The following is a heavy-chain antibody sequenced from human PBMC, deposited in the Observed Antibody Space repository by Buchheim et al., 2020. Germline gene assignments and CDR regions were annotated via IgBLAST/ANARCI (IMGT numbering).Heavy chain of an antibody. Sequence: EVQLVESGGALVQPGGSLRLSCAASGFTFNTYWVHWVRQVPGKGLEWVSRVDPSGRGPSYSGSVQGRFTISRDNAKNTLYFQMTSLRVEDTAVYYCTRDFGPYGGSPAYWGQGAL. CDR2: VDPSGRGP. CDR3: TRDFGPYGGSPAY. CDR1: GFTFNTYW. J-gene: IGHJ4*02. D-gene: IGHD3-16*01. V-gene: IGHV3-74*01.